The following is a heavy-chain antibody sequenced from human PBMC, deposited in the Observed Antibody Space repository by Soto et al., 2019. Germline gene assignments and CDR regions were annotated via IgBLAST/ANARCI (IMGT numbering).Heavy chain of an antibody. CDR1: GFTVSSNY. D-gene: IGHD6-6*01. V-gene: IGHV3-66*01. CDR2: IYSGGPT. J-gene: IGHJ4*02. Sequence: GGSLRLSCAASGFTVSSNYMSWVRQAPGKGLEWVSVIYSGGPTYYADSVKGRFTISRDNSKNTLDLQMNSLRAEDTAVYYCARDSSSVGLDYRGQGTLVTVSS. CDR3: ARDSSSVGLDY.